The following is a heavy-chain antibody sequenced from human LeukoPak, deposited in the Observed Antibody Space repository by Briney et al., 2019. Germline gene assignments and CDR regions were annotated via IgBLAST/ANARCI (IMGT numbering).Heavy chain of an antibody. Sequence: ASVKVSCKASGYTFTNYYMHWVRQAPGQGLEWMGIINPNGGSTSYAQKFQGRVTMTRDTSTSTVYMDLSSLRSEDAAVYYCARDSGSGNNDYWGQGTLVTVSS. D-gene: IGHD1-26*01. CDR1: GYTFTNYY. V-gene: IGHV1-46*01. CDR2: INPNGGST. CDR3: ARDSGSGNNDY. J-gene: IGHJ4*02.